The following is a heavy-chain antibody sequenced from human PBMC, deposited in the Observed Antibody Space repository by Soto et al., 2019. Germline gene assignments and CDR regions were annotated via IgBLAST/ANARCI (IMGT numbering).Heavy chain of an antibody. CDR3: ARGDQVTKYYYYYYGMDD. J-gene: IGHJ6*02. V-gene: IGHV4-39*07. CDR1: GGSISSSSYY. Sequence: SETLSLTCTVSGGSISSSSYYWGWIRQPPGKGLEWIGSIDYSGSTYYNPSLKSRVTISVDTSKNQFSLKLSSVTAADTAVYYCARGDQVTKYYYYYYGMDDWGQGTTVTVSS. D-gene: IGHD4-17*01. CDR2: IDYSGST.